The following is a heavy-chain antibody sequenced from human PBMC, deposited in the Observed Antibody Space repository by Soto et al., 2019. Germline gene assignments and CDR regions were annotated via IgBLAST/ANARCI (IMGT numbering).Heavy chain of an antibody. J-gene: IGHJ6*02. CDR2: ISAGADNT. D-gene: IGHD3-16*01. Sequence: GGSLRLSCAASGFTFGNYVMSWVRQAPGKGLAWVSAISAGADNTYYADSVRGRFTLSRDNSKKTLYLQMSSLRVEDTAVYYCAKLYYRWQGGMDVWGQGTTVTVSS. V-gene: IGHV3-23*01. CDR1: GFTFGNYV. CDR3: AKLYYRWQGGMDV.